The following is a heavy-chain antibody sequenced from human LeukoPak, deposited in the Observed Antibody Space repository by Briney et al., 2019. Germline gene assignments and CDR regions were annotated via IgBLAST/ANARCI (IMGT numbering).Heavy chain of an antibody. Sequence: GASLKISSKASGSPFTNYWIVWVRQMPGKGLEWMGIIYPGDSDIRYSPSFQGQVTISADKSISTAYLQWSSLKASDTATYYCAKQGDSSGWLYNWFDPWGQGTLVTVSS. CDR2: IYPGDSDI. J-gene: IGHJ5*02. CDR1: GSPFTNYW. V-gene: IGHV5-51*01. D-gene: IGHD6-19*01. CDR3: AKQGDSSGWLYNWFDP.